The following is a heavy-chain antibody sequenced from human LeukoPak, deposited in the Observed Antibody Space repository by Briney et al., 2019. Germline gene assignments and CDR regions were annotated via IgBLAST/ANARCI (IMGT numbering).Heavy chain of an antibody. CDR1: GDSVSTNSAS. CDR3: ARLVGASWFDS. Sequence: SQTLSLTCAISGDSVSTNSASWTWLRQSPSRGLEWLGRTYYRSKWYNDYAVSMKSRITINPDTSKNQFSLQLNSVTPEDTAVYYCARLVGASWFDSWGQGTLVTVSS. J-gene: IGHJ5*01. CDR2: TYYRSKWYN. V-gene: IGHV6-1*01. D-gene: IGHD1-26*01.